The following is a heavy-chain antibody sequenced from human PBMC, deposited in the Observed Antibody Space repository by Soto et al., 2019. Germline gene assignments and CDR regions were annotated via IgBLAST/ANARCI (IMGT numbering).Heavy chain of an antibody. V-gene: IGHV5-51*01. J-gene: IGHJ3*02. Sequence: PGESLKISCKGSGYSFTSYWIGWVRQMPGKGLEWMGITYPGDSDTRYSPSFQGQVTISADKSISTAYLQWSSLKASDTAMYYCASASYYDILTGYSSGAFDIWGQGTMVTVSS. CDR3: ASASYYDILTGYSSGAFDI. CDR2: TYPGDSDT. D-gene: IGHD3-9*01. CDR1: GYSFTSYW.